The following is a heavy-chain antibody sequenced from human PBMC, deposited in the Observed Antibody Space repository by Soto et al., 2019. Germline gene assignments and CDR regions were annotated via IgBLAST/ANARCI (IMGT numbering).Heavy chain of an antibody. V-gene: IGHV3-23*01. CDR2: ISGSGGST. CDR3: ANLFNDFIWGSYRSPMDV. CDR1: GFTFSSYA. J-gene: IGHJ6*03. Sequence: EVQLLESGGGLVQPGGTLRLSCAASGFTFSSYAMSWVRQAPGKGLDCVSAISGSGGSTYYADSVKGQFTISRDNSKNILYLQMNSLRAEDTAVYYCANLFNDFIWGSYRSPMDVWGKGTTVAVSS. D-gene: IGHD3-16*02.